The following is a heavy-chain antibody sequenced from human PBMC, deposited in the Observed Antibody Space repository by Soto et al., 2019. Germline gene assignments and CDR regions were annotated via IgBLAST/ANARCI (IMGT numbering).Heavy chain of an antibody. D-gene: IGHD6-13*01. CDR3: AREHIAAAGTPFDY. J-gene: IGHJ4*02. CDR1: GFTFSSYW. CDR2: INSDGSST. Sequence: GGSLRLSCAASGFTFSSYWMHWVRQAPGKGLVWVSRINSDGSSTSYADSVKGRFTISRDNAKNTLYLQMNSLRAEDTAVYYCAREHIAAAGTPFDYWGQGTLVTVSS. V-gene: IGHV3-74*01.